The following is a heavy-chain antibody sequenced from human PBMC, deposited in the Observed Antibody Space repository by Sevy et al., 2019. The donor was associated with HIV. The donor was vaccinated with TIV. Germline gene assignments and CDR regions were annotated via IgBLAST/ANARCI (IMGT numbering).Heavy chain of an antibody. CDR1: AFTFSDYY. CDR3: ARDHMKDGDLGDYYYYAMDV. D-gene: IGHD4-17*01. V-gene: IGHV3-11*01. J-gene: IGHJ6*02. CDR2: ISGSGDTI. Sequence: GGSLRLSCAASAFTFSDYYMSWIRQAPGKGLQWISYISGSGDTIYYADSVKGRFTISRDNAKNSLYLQMNSLRAEDTAVYYCARDHMKDGDLGDYYYYAMDVWGQGTTVTVSS.